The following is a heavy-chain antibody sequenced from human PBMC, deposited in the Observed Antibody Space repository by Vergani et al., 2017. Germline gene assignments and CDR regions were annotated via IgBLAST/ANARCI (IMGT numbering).Heavy chain of an antibody. CDR1: GGTFSSYA. D-gene: IGHD6-6*01. V-gene: IGHV1-69*04. Sequence: QVQLVQSGAEVKKPGSSVKVSCKASGGTFSSYAISWVRQVPGQGLEWMGRIIPILGIANYAQKFQGRVTITSDKSTSTAYMELSSLRSEDTAVYYCARALGSSSSGGVDYYYYYMDVWGKGTTVTVSS. J-gene: IGHJ6*03. CDR3: ARALGSSSSGGVDYYYYYMDV. CDR2: IIPILGIA.